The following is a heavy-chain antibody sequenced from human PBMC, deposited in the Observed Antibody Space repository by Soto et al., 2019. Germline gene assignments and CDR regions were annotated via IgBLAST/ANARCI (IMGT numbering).Heavy chain of an antibody. CDR2: IYYSGST. V-gene: IGHV4-59*08. J-gene: IGHJ4*02. CDR3: ARYPIYGDYDPAFDY. Sequence: SETLSLTCTVSGGSISSYYWSWIRQPPGKGLEWIGYIYYSGSTNYNPSLKSRVTISVDTSKNQFSLKLSSVTAADTAVYYCARYPIYGDYDPAFDYWGQGTLVTVS. D-gene: IGHD4-17*01. CDR1: GGSISSYY.